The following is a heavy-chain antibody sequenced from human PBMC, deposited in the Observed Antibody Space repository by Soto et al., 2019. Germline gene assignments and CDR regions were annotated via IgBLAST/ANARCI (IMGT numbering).Heavy chain of an antibody. J-gene: IGHJ6*02. CDR1: GGSISNY. V-gene: IGHV4-59*01. Sequence: SETLSLTCTVSGGSISNYWSWIRQPPGKGLEWIGYIYYSGSTNYNPSLKSRVTISLDTSKNQFSLKLSSVTAADTAVYYCARHQEGSSSEYYYYHYGMDVWGQGTTVTVSS. CDR3: ARHQEGSSSEYYYYHYGMDV. CDR2: IYYSGST. D-gene: IGHD6-6*01.